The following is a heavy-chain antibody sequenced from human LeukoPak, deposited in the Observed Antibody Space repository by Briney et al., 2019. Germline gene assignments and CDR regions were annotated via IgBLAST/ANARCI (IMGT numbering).Heavy chain of an antibody. CDR3: AREGGYYGSGSYNWFDP. D-gene: IGHD3-10*01. CDR2: IIPIFGTA. J-gene: IGHJ5*02. Sequence: SVKVPCKASGGTFSSYAISWVRQAPGQGLEWMGRIIPIFGTANYAQKFQGRVTITTDESTSTAYMELSSLRSEDTAVYYCAREGGYYGSGSYNWFDPWGQGTLVTVSS. V-gene: IGHV1-69*05. CDR1: GGTFSSYA.